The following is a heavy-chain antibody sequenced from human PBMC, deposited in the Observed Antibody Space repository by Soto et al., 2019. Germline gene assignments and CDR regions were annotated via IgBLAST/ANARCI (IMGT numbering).Heavy chain of an antibody. CDR1: GGSISSYY. CDR2: IYYSGST. CDR3: ARETPGIAAAGTTVEYYYYMDV. Sequence: SETLSLTCTVSGGSISSYYWSWIRQPPGKGLEWIGYIYYSGSTNYNPSLKSRVTISVDTSKNQFSLKLSSVTAADTAVYYCARETPGIAAAGTTVEYYYYMDVWGKGTTVTVSS. V-gene: IGHV4-59*01. J-gene: IGHJ6*03. D-gene: IGHD6-13*01.